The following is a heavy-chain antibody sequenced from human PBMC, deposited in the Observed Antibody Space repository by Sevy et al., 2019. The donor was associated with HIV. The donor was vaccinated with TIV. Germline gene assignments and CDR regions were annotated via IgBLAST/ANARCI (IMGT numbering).Heavy chain of an antibody. CDR3: ARESGSNWYFDL. V-gene: IGHV3-33*01. Sequence: GGSLRLSCAASGFTFSNYGMHWVRQAPGKGLEWVGAIFSDANIKYYVDSVKGRFAISRDNSKNRVYLQMNSLRAEDTAVYSCARESGSNWYFDLWGRGTPVTVSS. CDR1: GFTFSNYG. CDR2: IFSDANIK. D-gene: IGHD1-26*01. J-gene: IGHJ2*01.